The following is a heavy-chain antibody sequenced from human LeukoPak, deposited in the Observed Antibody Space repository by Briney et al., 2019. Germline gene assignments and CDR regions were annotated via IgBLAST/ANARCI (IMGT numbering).Heavy chain of an antibody. Sequence: SGPTLVKPTQTLTLTCTFSGFSLRTGGGGVGWIRQPPGKALEWLALIYWNDDKRYGTSLKSRLTITKDTSKHQVVLTMTNMDPVDTATYYCAHRLKDIVVVPAAIDAFDIWGQGTMVTVSS. CDR1: GFSLRTGGGG. CDR2: IYWNDDK. CDR3: AHRLKDIVVVPAAIDAFDI. V-gene: IGHV2-5*01. J-gene: IGHJ3*02. D-gene: IGHD2-2*01.